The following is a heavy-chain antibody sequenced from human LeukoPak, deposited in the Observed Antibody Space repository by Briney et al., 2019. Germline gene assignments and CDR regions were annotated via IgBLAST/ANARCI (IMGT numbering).Heavy chain of an antibody. Sequence: ASVKVSCKASGYTFTSYYMHWVRQAPGQGLEWMGIINPSGGSTSYAQKFQGRVTMTRDMSTSTVYMELSSLRSEDTAVFYCARAGIAEAANSYYYYYYMDVWGKGTAVTVSS. CDR1: GYTFTSYY. V-gene: IGHV1-46*01. CDR2: INPSGGST. CDR3: ARAGIAEAANSYYYYYYMDV. D-gene: IGHD6-13*01. J-gene: IGHJ6*03.